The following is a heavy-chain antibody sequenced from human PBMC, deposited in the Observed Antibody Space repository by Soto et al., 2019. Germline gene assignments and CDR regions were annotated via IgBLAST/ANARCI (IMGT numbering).Heavy chain of an antibody. Sequence: ASVKVSCKASGYTFTSYYMHWARQAPGQGLEWMGIINPSGGSTSYAQKFQGRVTMTRDTSTSTVYMELSSLRYEDTAVYYCARERFVVVTATPGDYYYGMDVWGQGTTVTVSS. J-gene: IGHJ6*02. CDR2: INPSGGST. CDR3: ARERFVVVTATPGDYYYGMDV. CDR1: GYTFTSYY. D-gene: IGHD2-21*02. V-gene: IGHV1-46*01.